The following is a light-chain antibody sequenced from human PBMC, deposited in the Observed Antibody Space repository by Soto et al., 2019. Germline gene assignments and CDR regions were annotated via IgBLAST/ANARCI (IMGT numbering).Light chain of an antibody. Sequence: EIVMTQSPATLSVSPGERVSLSCRASQSVGNNLAWYRQIPGQAPRLLIYGASARVTGIPVRFSASGSGTEFTLTISSVQSEDFAVYYCQQYNDWPRYTFGQGTKLEIK. V-gene: IGKV3-15*01. CDR2: GAS. CDR1: QSVGNN. J-gene: IGKJ2*01. CDR3: QQYNDWPRYT.